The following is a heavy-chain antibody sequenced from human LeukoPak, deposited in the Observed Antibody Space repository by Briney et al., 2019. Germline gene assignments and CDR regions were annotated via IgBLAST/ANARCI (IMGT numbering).Heavy chain of an antibody. V-gene: IGHV4-39*01. D-gene: IGHD2-2*01. CDR1: GGSISSSSYY. CDR3: ARHREDIVVVPFDY. CDR2: IYYSGNT. J-gene: IGHJ4*02. Sequence: PSETLSLTCTVSGGSISSSSYYWGWIRQPPGKGLEWIGSIYYSGNTYYNPSLKGRVTISVDKSKNQFSLRLSSVTAADTAVYYCARHREDIVVVPFDYWGQGTLVTVPS.